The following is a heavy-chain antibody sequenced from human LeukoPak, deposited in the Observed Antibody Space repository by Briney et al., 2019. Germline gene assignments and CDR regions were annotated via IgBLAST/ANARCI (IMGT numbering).Heavy chain of an antibody. CDR2: ISYDGSNK. D-gene: IGHD6-19*01. V-gene: IGHV3-30*18. CDR1: GFTFSSYG. CDR3: AKSEEQWLAYWYFDL. J-gene: IGHJ2*01. Sequence: GGSLRLSCAASGFTFSSYGMHWVRQAPGKGLEWVAVISYDGSNKYYADSVKGRFTISRDNSKNTLYLQMNSLRAEDTAVYYCAKSEEQWLAYWYFDLWGRGTLVTVSS.